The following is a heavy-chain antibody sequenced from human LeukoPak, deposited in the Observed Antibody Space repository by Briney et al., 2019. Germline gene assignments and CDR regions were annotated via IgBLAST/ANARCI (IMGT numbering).Heavy chain of an antibody. CDR1: SGSMNKYY. CDR3: ASHHSLYSPFDS. J-gene: IGHJ4*02. V-gene: IGHV4-59*01. Sequence: SETLSLTCTVYSGSMNKYYWSWIRQSPGEGLEWIGNVYFSGTADYKSSLKSRVVISVDTSKDQISLKLSSVTAADTAVYYCASHHSLYSPFDSWGPGILVTVSS. CDR2: VYFSGTA. D-gene: IGHD5-18*01.